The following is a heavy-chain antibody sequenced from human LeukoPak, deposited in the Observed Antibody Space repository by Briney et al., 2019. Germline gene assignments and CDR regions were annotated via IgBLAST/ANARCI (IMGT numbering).Heavy chain of an antibody. D-gene: IGHD6-13*01. CDR1: GFTFSSYS. V-gene: IGHV3-21*04. CDR3: AKCVDWVFGSTTCPLGY. J-gene: IGHJ4*02. CDR2: ISSSSSYI. Sequence: GGSLRLFCAASGFTFSSYSMNWVRQAPGKGLEWVSYISSSSSYIYYADSVKGRFTISRDKSKNTLYLQMNSLRAEDTAVYYCAKCVDWVFGSTTCPLGYWGQGTLVTVSS.